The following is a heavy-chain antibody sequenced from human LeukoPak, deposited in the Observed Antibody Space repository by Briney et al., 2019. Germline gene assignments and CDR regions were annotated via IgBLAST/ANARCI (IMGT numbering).Heavy chain of an antibody. CDR3: ARDQLEMFGMDV. D-gene: IGHD5-24*01. V-gene: IGHV1-2*02. J-gene: IGHJ6*02. Sequence: VASVKVSCKASGYTFTGYYMHWVRQAPGQGLEWMGWINPNSGGTNYAQKFQGRVTMTRDTSISTAYMELSRLRSDDTAVYYCARDQLEMFGMDVWGQGTTVIVSS. CDR1: GYTFTGYY. CDR2: INPNSGGT.